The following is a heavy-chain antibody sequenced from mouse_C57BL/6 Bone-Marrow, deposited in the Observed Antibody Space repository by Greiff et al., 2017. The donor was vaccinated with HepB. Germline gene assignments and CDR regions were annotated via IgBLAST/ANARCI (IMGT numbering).Heavy chain of an antibody. CDR2: ISSGGDYI. D-gene: IGHD4-1*01. J-gene: IGHJ3*01. V-gene: IGHV5-9-1*02. CDR3: TRDPKLTGTFEFAY. CDR1: GFTFSSYA. Sequence: EVQGVESGEGLVKPGGSLKLSCAASGFTFSSYAMSWVRQTPEKRLEWVAYISSGGDYIYYADTVKGRFTISRDNARNTLYLQRSSLKSEDTAMYYCTRDPKLTGTFEFAYWGQGTLVTVSA.